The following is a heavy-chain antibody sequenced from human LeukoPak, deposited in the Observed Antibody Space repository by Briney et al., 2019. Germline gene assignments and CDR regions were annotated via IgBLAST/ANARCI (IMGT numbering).Heavy chain of an antibody. CDR1: GFTFSSYA. V-gene: IGHV3-23*01. J-gene: IGHJ3*02. Sequence: GGSLRLSCAASGFTFSSYAMSWVRQAPGKGLEWVSVISGSGGRTSYADSVKGRFTISRDNSKNTLYLQMNSLRAEDTAVYYCAKDYGDYVLNAFDIWGQGTMVTVSS. CDR3: AKDYGDYVLNAFDI. CDR2: ISGSGGRT. D-gene: IGHD4-17*01.